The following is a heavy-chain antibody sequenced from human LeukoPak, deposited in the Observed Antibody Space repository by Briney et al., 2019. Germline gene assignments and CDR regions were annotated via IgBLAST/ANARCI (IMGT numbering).Heavy chain of an antibody. D-gene: IGHD5-12*01. CDR3: ALNSGYEDY. J-gene: IGHJ4*02. CDR2: IIPIFGTA. CDR1: GGTFSSYA. Sequence: GGSLRLSCAASGGTFSSYAISWVRQAPGQGLEWMGGIIPIFGTANYAQKFQGRVTITADESTSTAYMELSSLRSEDTAVYYCALNSGYEDYWGQGILVTVSS. V-gene: IGHV1-69*01.